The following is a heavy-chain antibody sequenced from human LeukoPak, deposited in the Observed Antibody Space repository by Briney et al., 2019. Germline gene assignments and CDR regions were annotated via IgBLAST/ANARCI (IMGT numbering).Heavy chain of an antibody. V-gene: IGHV4-34*01. CDR1: GGSFCGYY. Sequence: STETLSLTCSVYGGSFCGYYWRWIPQPPGKGLEWIGEINHSGSTNYNPSLRSRVTISVDTSKNQVSQKLSSVTAADTAVYYCARGRFTGGGFGELHDWGQGTLVTVSS. CDR3: ARGRFTGGGFGELHD. D-gene: IGHD3-10*01. CDR2: INHSGST. J-gene: IGHJ4*02.